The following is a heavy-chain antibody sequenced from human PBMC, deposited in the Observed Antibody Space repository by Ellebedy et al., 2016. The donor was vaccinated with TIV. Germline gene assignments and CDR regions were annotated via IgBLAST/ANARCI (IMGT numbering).Heavy chain of an antibody. CDR2: MNPNRGNT. CDR3: TRGVGSSF. Sequence: AASVKVSCKASGYSFTSYDINWVRPVTGQGLEYMGWMNPNRGNTDYAQKFQGRVTMTRNTSISTAYMELSNLTSEDTATYYCTRGVGSSFWGQGALVIVSS. CDR1: GYSFTSYD. V-gene: IGHV1-8*01. J-gene: IGHJ4*02. D-gene: IGHD6-6*01.